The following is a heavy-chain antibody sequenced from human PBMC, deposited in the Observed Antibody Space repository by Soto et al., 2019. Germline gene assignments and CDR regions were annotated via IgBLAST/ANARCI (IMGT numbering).Heavy chain of an antibody. J-gene: IGHJ4*02. V-gene: IGHV1-18*01. CDR2: ISAYNGNT. D-gene: IGHD3-3*01. Sequence: QVQLVQSGAEVKKPGASVKVSCKASGYTFTSYGISWVRQAPGQGLEWMGWISAYNGNTNYAQKLQGRVTMTTDTSTITAYMELRSLRSDDTAVYYCARVIRGGIFGVVILDYWGQGTLVTVSS. CDR1: GYTFTSYG. CDR3: ARVIRGGIFGVVILDY.